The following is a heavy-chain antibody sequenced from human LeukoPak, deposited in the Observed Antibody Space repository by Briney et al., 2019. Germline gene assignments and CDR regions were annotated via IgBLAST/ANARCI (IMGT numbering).Heavy chain of an antibody. Sequence: SETLSLTCTVSGGSISSYYWSWIRQPPGKGLEWIGYIYYSGSTNYNPSLKSRVTMSVDTSKNQFSLKLRSVTAADTATYYCAHSRTFDYWGQGTLVTVSS. CDR1: GGSISSYY. V-gene: IGHV4-59*08. CDR3: AHSRTFDY. D-gene: IGHD4-11*01. CDR2: IYYSGST. J-gene: IGHJ4*02.